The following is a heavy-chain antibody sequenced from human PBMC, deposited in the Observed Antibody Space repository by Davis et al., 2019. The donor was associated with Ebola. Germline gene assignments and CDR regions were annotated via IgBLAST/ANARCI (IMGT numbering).Heavy chain of an antibody. V-gene: IGHV1-2*04. Sequence: ASVKVSCKASGYTFTSYYMHWVRQAPGQGLEWMGWINPNSGGTNYAQKFQGWVTMTRDTSISTAYMELSRLRSDDTAVYYCARDNCSGGSCHSNFDYWGQGTLVTVSS. CDR2: INPNSGGT. CDR1: GYTFTSYY. D-gene: IGHD2-15*01. J-gene: IGHJ4*02. CDR3: ARDNCSGGSCHSNFDY.